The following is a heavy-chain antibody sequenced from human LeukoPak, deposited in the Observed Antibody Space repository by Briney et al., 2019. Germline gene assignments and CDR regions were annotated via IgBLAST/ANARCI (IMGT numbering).Heavy chain of an antibody. CDR1: GFTFSSSA. Sequence: SVKVSCKASGFTFSSSAMQWVRQARGQRLEWIGWIAVGSGNTNYSQKFQGRVIITRDMSTSTAYMEVSRLRSDDTAVYHCAAEKTSSWSGAYHWGQGTLVTVSS. V-gene: IGHV1-58*02. CDR2: IAVGSGNT. D-gene: IGHD6-13*01. J-gene: IGHJ1*01. CDR3: AAEKTSSWSGAYH.